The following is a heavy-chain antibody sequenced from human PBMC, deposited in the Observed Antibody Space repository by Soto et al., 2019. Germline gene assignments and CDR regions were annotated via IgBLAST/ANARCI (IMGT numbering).Heavy chain of an antibody. CDR3: AKSSYYDILTGYYKGTGRSNYYYYMDV. CDR1: GGSISSYY. V-gene: IGHV4-59*08. J-gene: IGHJ6*03. D-gene: IGHD3-9*01. Sequence: SETLSLTCTVSGGSISSYYWSWIRQPPGKGLEWIGYIYYSGSTNYNPSLKSRVTISVDTSKNQFSLKLSSVTAADTAVYYCAKSSYYDILTGYYKGTGRSNYYYYMDVWGKGTTVTVSS. CDR2: IYYSGST.